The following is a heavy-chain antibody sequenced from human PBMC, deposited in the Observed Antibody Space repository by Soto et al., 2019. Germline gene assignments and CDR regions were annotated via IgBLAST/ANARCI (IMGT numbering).Heavy chain of an antibody. V-gene: IGHV4-39*01. CDR2: LHYSGSI. CDR1: GASVSSTSYY. CDR3: GRHSHMLNNWFDP. J-gene: IGHJ5*02. Sequence: SETLSLTCSVSGASVSSTSYYWGWIRQPPGKGLQWIGSLHYSGSIDYSPSLKGRVSMSVDTSKNQVSLRLTSVTAADTAVYYCGRHSHMLNNWFDPWGQGTLVTVSS. D-gene: IGHD3-10*02.